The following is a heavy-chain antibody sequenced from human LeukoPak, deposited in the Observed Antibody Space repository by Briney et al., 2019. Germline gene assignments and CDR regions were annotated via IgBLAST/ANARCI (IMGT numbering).Heavy chain of an antibody. D-gene: IGHD2-2*02. J-gene: IGHJ4*02. CDR2: IYLSGST. CDR3: AGYNCSRTTCYTGGFDY. Sequence: SETLSLTCTVSGYSISSGYYWGWIRQPPGKGLEWIGSIYLSGSTFYNPSLKSRVTISVDTSKNQFSLKLTSVTAADTAVYYCAGYNCSRTTCYTGGFDYWGQGTLVTVSS. V-gene: IGHV4-38-2*02. CDR1: GYSISSGYY.